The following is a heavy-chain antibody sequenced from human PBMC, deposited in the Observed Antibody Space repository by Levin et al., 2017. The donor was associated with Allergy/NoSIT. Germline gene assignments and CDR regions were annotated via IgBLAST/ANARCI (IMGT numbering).Heavy chain of an antibody. CDR2: MYYSGST. CDR1: GGSVSSGTYY. V-gene: IGHV4-61*01. D-gene: IGHD3-16*01. CDR3: ARDMAHWGQGHSHFDY. Sequence: SQTLSLTCTVSGGSVSSGTYYWSWIRQPPGKGLEWIGYMYYSGSTKYNLSLKSRVTISIDTSKNQFSLKLRSVTAADTAVYYCARDMAHWGQGHSHFDYWGQGTLAIVSS. J-gene: IGHJ4*02.